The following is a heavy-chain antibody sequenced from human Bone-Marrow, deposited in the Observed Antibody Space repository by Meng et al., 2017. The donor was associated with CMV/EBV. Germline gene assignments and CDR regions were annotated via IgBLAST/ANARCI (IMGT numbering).Heavy chain of an antibody. V-gene: IGHV1-69*05. Sequence: SVKVSCKASGGTFSSYAISWVRQAPGQGLEWMGGIIPIFGTANYAQKFQGRVTITTDESTSTAYMDLSSLRSEDTAVYYCVRDTIGYCSSTSCSYYYGMDVWGQGTTVTVSS. CDR1: GGTFSSYA. D-gene: IGHD2-2*01. CDR3: VRDTIGYCSSTSCSYYYGMDV. CDR2: IIPIFGTA. J-gene: IGHJ6*02.